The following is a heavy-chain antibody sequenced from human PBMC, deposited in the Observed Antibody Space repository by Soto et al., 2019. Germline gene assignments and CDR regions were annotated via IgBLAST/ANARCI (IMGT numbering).Heavy chain of an antibody. CDR3: ARGKVWSMNTVTEHFDL. CDR2: ISYDGSNK. CDR1: GFTFSSYG. D-gene: IGHD4-17*01. J-gene: IGHJ2*01. V-gene: IGHV3-30*03. Sequence: QVQLVESGGGVVQPGRSLRLSCAASGFTFSSYGMHWVRQAPGKGLEWVAVISYDGSNKYYADSVKGRFTISRDNAKNTMYLEMNSLRAEDTAVYYCARGKVWSMNTVTEHFDLWRRGTLLTVSS.